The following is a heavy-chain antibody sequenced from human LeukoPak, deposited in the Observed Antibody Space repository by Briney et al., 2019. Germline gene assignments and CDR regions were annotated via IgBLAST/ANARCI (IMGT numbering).Heavy chain of an antibody. V-gene: IGHV4-4*07. CDR1: NGSISSQY. CDR2: IYSTGST. Sequence: SETLSLTCTVSNGSISSQYWSWIRQAAGKGLEWIGRIYSTGSTNYNPSLKSRLTMSVDTSKNQFSLRLTSVTAADTAVYYCARIRDSSGYYLGAFDIWGQGTTVTVSS. D-gene: IGHD3-22*01. J-gene: IGHJ3*02. CDR3: ARIRDSSGYYLGAFDI.